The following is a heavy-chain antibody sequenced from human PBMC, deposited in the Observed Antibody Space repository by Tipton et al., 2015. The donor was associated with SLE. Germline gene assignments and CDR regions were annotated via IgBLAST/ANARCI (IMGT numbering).Heavy chain of an antibody. J-gene: IGHJ4*02. CDR2: IRSKPYGGTT. Sequence: RSLRLSCSASGITFTDFPFHWVRQAPGKGPEWVGLIRSKPYGGTTQYAASVNGRFSISRDDSKSIAYLQMNSLKTEDTALYYCAKGRSSTWYVDFWGQGTLVTVSS. CDR3: AKGRSSTWYVDF. CDR1: GITFTDFP. V-gene: IGHV3-49*04. D-gene: IGHD6-13*01.